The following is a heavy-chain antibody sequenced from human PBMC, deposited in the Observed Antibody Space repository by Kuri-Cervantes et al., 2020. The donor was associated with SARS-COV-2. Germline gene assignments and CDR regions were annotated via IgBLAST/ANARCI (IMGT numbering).Heavy chain of an antibody. CDR2: ISGSGGST. Sequence: GESLKPSLAASGFTFSSYAMSWVRQAPGKGLEWVSAISGSGGSTYYADSVKGRFTISRDNSKTTLYLQMNSLRAEDTAVYYCARGPSSVVTGYFDLWAVAPWSPSPQ. D-gene: IGHD4-23*01. J-gene: IGHJ2*01. CDR1: GFTFSSYA. V-gene: IGHV3-23*01. CDR3: ARGPSSVVTGYFDL.